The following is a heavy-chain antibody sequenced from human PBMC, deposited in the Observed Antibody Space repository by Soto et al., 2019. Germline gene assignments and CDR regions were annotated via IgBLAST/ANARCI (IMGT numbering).Heavy chain of an antibody. CDR1: GGSISSSSYY. Sequence: SETLSLTCTVSGGSISSSSYYWGWIRQPPGKGLEWIGSIYYSGSTYYNPSLKSRVTISVDTSKNQFSLKLSSVTAADTAVYYCASSGITMVRGVNYYYGMDVWGQGTTVT. CDR2: IYYSGST. CDR3: ASSGITMVRGVNYYYGMDV. V-gene: IGHV4-39*01. D-gene: IGHD3-10*01. J-gene: IGHJ6*02.